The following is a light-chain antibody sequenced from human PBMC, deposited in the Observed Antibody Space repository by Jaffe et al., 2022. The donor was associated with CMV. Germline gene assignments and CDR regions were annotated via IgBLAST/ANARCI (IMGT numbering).Light chain of an antibody. CDR1: QTIVTNY. J-gene: IGKJ1*01. CDR3: QQYGNSPWT. V-gene: IGKV3-20*01. Sequence: ENVLTQSPGTLSLSPGERATLSCRAGQTIVTNYLAWYQQKPGQAPRLLIYGASNRATGIPDRFSGSGSGTDFTLTISRLEPEDFAVYYCQQYGNSPWTFGQGTKVEIK. CDR2: GAS.